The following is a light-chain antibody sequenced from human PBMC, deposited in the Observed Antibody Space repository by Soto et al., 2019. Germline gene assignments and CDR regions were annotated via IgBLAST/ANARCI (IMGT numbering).Light chain of an antibody. J-gene: IGKJ4*01. CDR3: QKRSNLLT. CDR1: QSVSSY. CDR2: EAS. V-gene: IGKV3-11*01. Sequence: EIVLTQSPATLSLSPGERATLSCRASQSVSSYLAWYQQKPGQAPRLLIYEASNRATGIPARFSGSGSGTDFTLTISSLETEDFAVYYCQKRSNLLTFGGGTKVEIK.